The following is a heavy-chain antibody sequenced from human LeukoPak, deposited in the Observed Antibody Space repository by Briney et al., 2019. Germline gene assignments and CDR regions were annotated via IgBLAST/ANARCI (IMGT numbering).Heavy chain of an antibody. CDR1: GGSFSGYY. CDR2: IYYSGST. D-gene: IGHD6-13*01. CDR3: ARDFGPVTHYSSSSPFQH. J-gene: IGHJ1*01. V-gene: IGHV4-34*01. Sequence: TASETLSLTCAVYGGSFSGYYWGWIRQPPGKGLEWIGSIYYSGSTYYNPSLKSRVTISVDTSKNQFSLKLSSVTAADTAVYYCARDFGPVTHYSSSSPFQHWGQGTLVTVSS.